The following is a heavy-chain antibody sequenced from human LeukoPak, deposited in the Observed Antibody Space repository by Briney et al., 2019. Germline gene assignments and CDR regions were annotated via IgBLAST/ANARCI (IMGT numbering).Heavy chain of an antibody. V-gene: IGHV1-69*01. CDR1: GGTFSSYA. D-gene: IGHD1-14*01. Sequence: ASVKVSCKASGGTFSSYAISWVRQAPGQGLEWMGGIIPIFGTANYAQKFQGRVTITADESTSTAYMELSSLRSEDTAVYYCAREEKSMAPRNNDAFDIWGQGTMVTVSS. CDR3: AREEKSMAPRNNDAFDI. J-gene: IGHJ3*02. CDR2: IIPIFGTA.